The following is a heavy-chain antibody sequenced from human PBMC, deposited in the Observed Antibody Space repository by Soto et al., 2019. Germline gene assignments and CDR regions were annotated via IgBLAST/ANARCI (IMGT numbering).Heavy chain of an antibody. CDR3: ARDIRSSSWYFQH. CDR2: ISSSSSTI. J-gene: IGHJ1*01. V-gene: IGHV3-48*01. Sequence: GGSLRLSCAASGFTFSSYSMNWVRQAPGKGLEWVSYISSSSSTIYYADSVKGRFTISRDNAKNSLYLQMNSLRAEDTAVYYCARDIRSSSWYFQHWGQGTLVTVSS. D-gene: IGHD6-13*01. CDR1: GFTFSSYS.